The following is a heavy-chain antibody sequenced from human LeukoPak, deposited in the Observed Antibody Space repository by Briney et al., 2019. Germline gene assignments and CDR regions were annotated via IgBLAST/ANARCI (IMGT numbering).Heavy chain of an antibody. CDR1: GYTFTDRY. CDR3: ARGVVANIGDAFDI. D-gene: IGHD2-15*01. V-gene: IGHV1-2*02. Sequence: ASVKVSCKASGYTFTDRYIHWVRQAPGQGLEWMGWINPKTGSTNYAQSFQGRVTMTRDTSISTAYMELSRLRSDDTAVYYCARGVVANIGDAFDIWGQGTMVTVSS. J-gene: IGHJ3*02. CDR2: INPKTGST.